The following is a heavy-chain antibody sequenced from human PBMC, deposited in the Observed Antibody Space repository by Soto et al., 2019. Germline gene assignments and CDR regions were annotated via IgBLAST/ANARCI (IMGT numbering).Heavy chain of an antibody. Sequence: QITLKESGPTLVKPTQTLTLTCTLSGFSLSSTRVAVGWIRQPPGKALEWLALIYWDDDKRYSPFLKSRLTITKYTSKNQVVLTMTNMDPVDTATYYCAHSVVAGLGYYVDYWGQGTLVTVSS. V-gene: IGHV2-5*02. CDR2: IYWDDDK. CDR3: AHSVVAGLGYYVDY. CDR1: GFSLSSTRVA. J-gene: IGHJ4*02. D-gene: IGHD6-19*01.